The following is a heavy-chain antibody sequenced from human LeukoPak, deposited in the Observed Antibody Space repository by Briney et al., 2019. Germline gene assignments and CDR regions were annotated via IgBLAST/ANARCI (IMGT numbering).Heavy chain of an antibody. Sequence: SETLSLTCTVAGGSITSGDNYWSWIRQPPGKGLEWIGYIYYSGSTYYNPSLKSRVTISVDASKNQFSLKLSSVTAADTAVYYCARFSRRIVGATLDYWGQGTLVTVSS. J-gene: IGHJ4*02. CDR3: ARFSRRIVGATLDY. CDR1: GGSITSGDNY. V-gene: IGHV4-30-4*01. D-gene: IGHD1-26*01. CDR2: IYYSGST.